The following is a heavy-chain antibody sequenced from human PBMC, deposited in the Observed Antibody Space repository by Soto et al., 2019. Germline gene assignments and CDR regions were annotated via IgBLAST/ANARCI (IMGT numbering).Heavy chain of an antibody. V-gene: IGHV5-51*01. D-gene: IGHD4-4*01. CDR3: ARHQLFEYSSTIAY. CDR2: IYPCDSDT. Sequence: PGEALKISCKGSGYSFASIWIGWVRQMPGKGLEWMGIIYPCDSDTRYSPSFKGQVTISADKSINTAYLQWNSLKASDTAIYYCARHQLFEYSSTIAYWGQGTLVTVSA. J-gene: IGHJ4*01. CDR1: GYSFASIW.